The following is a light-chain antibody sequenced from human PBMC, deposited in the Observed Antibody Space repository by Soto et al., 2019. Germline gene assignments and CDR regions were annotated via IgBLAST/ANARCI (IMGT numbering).Light chain of an antibody. CDR2: GAS. J-gene: IGKJ4*01. CDR3: QQYGSSPT. V-gene: IGKV3-20*01. CDR1: QSVSSSY. Sequence: EIVLTQSPGTLSLSPGERATLSCRDSQSVSSSYLAWYQQQPGQAPRLRIYGASSRATGIPYRFSGSGSGTDFTLNISRLEPEDFAVYICQQYGSSPTFGGGTKVEIK.